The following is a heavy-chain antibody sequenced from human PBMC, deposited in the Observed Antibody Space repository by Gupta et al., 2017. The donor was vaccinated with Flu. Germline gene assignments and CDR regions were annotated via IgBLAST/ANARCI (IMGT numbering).Heavy chain of an antibody. CDR3: ARSYGDFVFDY. CDR2: ISKDGRNI. CDR1: GFTFSTYW. Sequence: EVQLVESGGGIVQPGGSLRLSCAASGFTFSTYWMHWVRQPPGKGLVWVSQISKDGRNIDYADVVKGRLTTSRNNAKNTLYLQMNNLRVEDTGVYYCARSYGDFVFDYWGQGTRVTVSS. D-gene: IGHD4-17*01. V-gene: IGHV3-74*01. J-gene: IGHJ4*02.